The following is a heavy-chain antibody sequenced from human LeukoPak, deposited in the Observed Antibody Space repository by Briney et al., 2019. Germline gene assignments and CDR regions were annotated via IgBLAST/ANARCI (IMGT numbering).Heavy chain of an antibody. CDR3: ARQGRYVAASGTPNFDY. CDR2: IYYSGST. CDR1: GGSISPYY. J-gene: IGHJ4*02. D-gene: IGHD6-13*01. V-gene: IGHV4-59*08. Sequence: SETLSLTCTVSGGSISPYYWSWIRQPPGKGLEWIGYIYYSGSTNYNPSLKSRVTISVDTSKNQFSLRLSSVTAADTAVYYCARQGRYVAASGTPNFDYWGQGTLVTVSS.